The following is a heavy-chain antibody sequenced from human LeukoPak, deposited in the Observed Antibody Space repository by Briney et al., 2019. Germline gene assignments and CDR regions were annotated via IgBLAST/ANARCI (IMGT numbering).Heavy chain of an antibody. CDR3: ARVIVGAFTWFDP. V-gene: IGHV1-2*02. Sequence: ASVKVSCKASGYTFTGYYMHWVRQAPGQGLEWMGWINPNSGGTNYAQKLQGRVTMATDTSTSTAYMELRSLRSDDTAVYYCARVIVGAFTWFDPWGQGTLVTVSS. D-gene: IGHD1-26*01. J-gene: IGHJ5*02. CDR2: INPNSGGT. CDR1: GYTFTGYY.